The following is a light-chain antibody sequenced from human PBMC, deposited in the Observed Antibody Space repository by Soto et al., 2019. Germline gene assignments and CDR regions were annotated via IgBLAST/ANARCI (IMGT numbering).Light chain of an antibody. V-gene: IGKV1-39*01. J-gene: IGKJ1*01. CDR2: AAS. CDR3: QQSYTTPRT. Sequence: DIQMTQSPSSLSASIGDSVTITCRASQTIIGYLNWYQQKPGKAPRLLINAASNLQSGVPSRFRGSGSETDFTLTITSLPPEDFANYYCQQSYTTPRTFGQGTKVEIQ. CDR1: QTIIGY.